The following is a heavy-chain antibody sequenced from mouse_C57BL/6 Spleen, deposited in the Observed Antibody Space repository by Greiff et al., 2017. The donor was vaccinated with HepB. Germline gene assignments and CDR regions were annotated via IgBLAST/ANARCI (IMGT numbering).Heavy chain of an antibody. Sequence: QVHVKQSGAELAKPGASVKLSCKASGYTFTSYWMHWVKQRPGQGLEWIGYINPSSGYTKYNQKFKDKATLTADKSSSTAYMQLSSLTYEDSAVYYCARSHYDYDSWFAYWGQGTLVTVSA. CDR2: INPSSGYT. CDR3: ARSHYDYDSWFAY. V-gene: IGHV1-7*01. J-gene: IGHJ3*01. D-gene: IGHD2-4*01. CDR1: GYTFTSYW.